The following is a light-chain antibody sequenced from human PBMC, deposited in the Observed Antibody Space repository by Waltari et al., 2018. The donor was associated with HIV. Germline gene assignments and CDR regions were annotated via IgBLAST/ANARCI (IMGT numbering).Light chain of an antibody. CDR1: QSINNF. CDR3: QQSFITPRLT. CDR2: AAT. V-gene: IGKV1-39*01. J-gene: IGKJ4*01. Sequence: QLTPSPTSLSEAVGATVTLTCRASQSINNFLSWYQQKPGKAPRLLIYAATKLQTGVPSRVTGSGSGTDFTLTIFSLQPEDFATYYCQQSFITPRLTFGGGTKVEIK.